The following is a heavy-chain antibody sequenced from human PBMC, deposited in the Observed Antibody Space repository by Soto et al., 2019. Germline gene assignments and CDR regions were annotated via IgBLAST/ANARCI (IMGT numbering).Heavy chain of an antibody. Sequence: SETLSLTCTVSGGSISSYYWSWIRQPPGKGLEWIGYIYYSGSTNYNPSLKSRVTISVDTSKNQFSLKLSSVTAADTAVYYCARGRRDIVVVPAAMCYFDYWGQGTLVTVSS. V-gene: IGHV4-59*01. CDR1: GGSISSYY. CDR2: IYYSGST. CDR3: ARGRRDIVVVPAAMCYFDY. D-gene: IGHD2-2*01. J-gene: IGHJ4*02.